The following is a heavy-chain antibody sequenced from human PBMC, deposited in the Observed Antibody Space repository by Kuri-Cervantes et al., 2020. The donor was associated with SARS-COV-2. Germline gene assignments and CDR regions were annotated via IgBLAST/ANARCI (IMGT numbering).Heavy chain of an antibody. CDR2: ISYDGSNK. CDR3: AAELVDAFDI. V-gene: IGHV3-30-3*01. Sequence: LSLTCAASGFTFSSYAMHWVRQAPGKGLEWVAVISYDGSNKYYADSVKGRFTISRDNSKNTLYLQMNSLSAEDTAVYYCAAELVDAFDIWGQGTMVTVSS. D-gene: IGHD3-10*01. J-gene: IGHJ3*02. CDR1: GFTFSSYA.